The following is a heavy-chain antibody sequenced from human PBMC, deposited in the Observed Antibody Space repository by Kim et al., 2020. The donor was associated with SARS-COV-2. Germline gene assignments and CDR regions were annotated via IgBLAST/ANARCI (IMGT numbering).Heavy chain of an antibody. V-gene: IGHV4-4*07. J-gene: IGHJ4*02. D-gene: IGHD6-19*01. CDR3: ARQVAGTDRRFDY. Sequence: SETLSLICTVSGGSFSSYRWSWIRQSAGKGLEWIGRIHASGSTNYNPSLKSRLTMSVDASQHQMSLKLSSVTAADPAMYYCARQVAGTDRRFDYWGQGILVTVSS. CDR1: GGSFSSYR. CDR2: IHASGST.